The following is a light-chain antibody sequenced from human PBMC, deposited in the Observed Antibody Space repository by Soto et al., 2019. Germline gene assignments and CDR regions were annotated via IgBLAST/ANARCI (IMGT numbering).Light chain of an antibody. CDR1: QSLSSTY. J-gene: IGKJ5*01. CDR2: GAS. Sequence: DIVWSQSPGTLTLSPGDRATLSCRASQSLSSTYLAWYQQKPGQAPRLLIYGASSRATGIPDRFSGSGSGTDLTLTISRLEPEDFAVYYCQQYGSSPITFGQGTRLEIK. V-gene: IGKV3-20*01. CDR3: QQYGSSPIT.